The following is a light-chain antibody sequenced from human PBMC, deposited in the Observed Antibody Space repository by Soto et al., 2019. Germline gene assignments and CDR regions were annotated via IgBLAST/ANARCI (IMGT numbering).Light chain of an antibody. V-gene: IGKV3-20*01. Sequence: EIVLTQSPGTLSLSPGERATLSCRASQSVSSYLAWYQQKPGQAPRLLIYGASSRATGIPDRFSGSGSGTHFTLSISRLEPEDFAVYYCQQDGSSPRTFGPGTKVDIK. CDR2: GAS. J-gene: IGKJ3*01. CDR3: QQDGSSPRT. CDR1: QSVSSY.